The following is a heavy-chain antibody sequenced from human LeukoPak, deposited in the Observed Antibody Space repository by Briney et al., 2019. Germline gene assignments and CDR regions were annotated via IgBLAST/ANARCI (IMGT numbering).Heavy chain of an antibody. V-gene: IGHV4-34*01. CDR3: ARGIFYGGRNLYIWLDL. D-gene: IGHD4-23*01. Sequence: PSETLSLTCAVYGGPFRGFFWSWIRQAPGKGLEWIGEVSHSGSSNYNPSPKSRINISLDTSKSQFSLRLTSVTAADTAVYYCARGIFYGGRNLYIWLDLWGQGTLVTVSS. CDR1: GGPFRGFF. CDR2: VSHSGSS. J-gene: IGHJ5*02.